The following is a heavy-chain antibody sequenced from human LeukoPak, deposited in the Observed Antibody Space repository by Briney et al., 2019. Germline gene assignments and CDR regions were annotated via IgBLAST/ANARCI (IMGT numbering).Heavy chain of an antibody. D-gene: IGHD6-13*01. J-gene: IGHJ6*03. V-gene: IGHV3-74*01. CDR2: INSDGSSP. CDR3: ARVGGSSCGYIYYHMDV. CDR1: GFTFNSYL. Sequence: GGSLRLSWAASGFTFNSYLMHWVRQAPGKGLVWVSRINSDGSSPTYADSVKGRFTISRDNAKNTLYPQMNSLRAEDTAVYYCARVGGSSCGYIYYHMDVWGKETAVTVSS.